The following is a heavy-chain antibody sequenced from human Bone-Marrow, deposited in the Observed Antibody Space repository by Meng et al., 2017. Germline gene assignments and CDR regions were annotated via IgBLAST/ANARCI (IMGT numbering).Heavy chain of an antibody. J-gene: IGHJ4*02. CDR2: VSYSGNT. CDR1: GGSISSYY. V-gene: IGHV4-59*01. D-gene: IGHD6-6*01. CDR3: ARFGSSATLFDY. Sequence: GSLRLSYTVSGGSISSYYWTWIRQPPGKGLEWIGYVSYSGNTNYNPSLMSRVTMSVDTSKNQFSLKLASVTAADTAVYYCARFGSSATLFDYWGQGTLVTVSS.